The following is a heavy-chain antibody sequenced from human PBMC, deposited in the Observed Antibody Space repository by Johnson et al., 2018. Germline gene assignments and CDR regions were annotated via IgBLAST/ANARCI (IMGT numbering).Heavy chain of an antibody. CDR2: FIPIFGAA. D-gene: IGHD3-3*01. J-gene: IGHJ1*01. CDR1: GGTFSSYG. CDR3: ATPISAGAEYFQH. Sequence: QVQLVQSGAEVKKPVSSVKVSCKASGGTFSSYGISWVRQAPGQGLEWMGGFIPIFGAANYGQKFQGRVTITADESTNTAYMELSSLRSGETAVYYCATPISAGAEYFQHWGQGTLVTVSS. V-gene: IGHV1-69*12.